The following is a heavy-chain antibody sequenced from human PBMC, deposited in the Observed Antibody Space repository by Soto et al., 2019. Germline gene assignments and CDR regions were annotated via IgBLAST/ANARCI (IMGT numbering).Heavy chain of an antibody. V-gene: IGHV1-8*01. J-gene: IGHJ4*02. D-gene: IGHD2-15*01. Sequence: QVQLEQSGTEVKEPGASVKVSCKASGYSFTSYTINWVRQTTGQGLEWMGWVNPSNGDAGLAQRFQGRVTMSSDTSMTTAFVEVSSLAPEDAAIYFCARAPRPASIAVLDHWGQGTLVSVSS. CDR2: VNPSNGDA. CDR3: ARAPRPASIAVLDH. CDR1: GYSFTSYT.